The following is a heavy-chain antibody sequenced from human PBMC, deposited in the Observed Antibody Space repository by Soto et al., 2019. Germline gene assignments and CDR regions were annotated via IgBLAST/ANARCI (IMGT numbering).Heavy chain of an antibody. Sequence: LRLYCAASSFTFSSYWMYWVRQAPGKGLVWASRINSDGSSTRYADSVKGRFSISRDNSKSTLYLQMNTLRAEDTAVYYCARRREVYYYGLDVWGQGTTVTVSS. J-gene: IGHJ6*02. CDR1: SFTFSSYW. CDR3: ARRREVYYYGLDV. V-gene: IGHV3-74*01. CDR2: INSDGSST. D-gene: IGHD1-26*01.